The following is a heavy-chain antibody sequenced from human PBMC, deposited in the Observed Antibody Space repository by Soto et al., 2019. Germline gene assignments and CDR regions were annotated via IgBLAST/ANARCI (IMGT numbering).Heavy chain of an antibody. D-gene: IGHD3-3*01. Sequence: QVQLQQWGAGLLKPSETLSLTCAVYGGSFSGYYWSWIRQPPGKGLEWIGEINHSGSTNYNPSLKSRVTISVDTSKNQFSLKLSSVTAADTAVYYCARDTLRFFPRYNWFDPWGQGTLVTVSS. J-gene: IGHJ5*02. V-gene: IGHV4-34*01. CDR1: GGSFSGYY. CDR2: INHSGST. CDR3: ARDTLRFFPRYNWFDP.